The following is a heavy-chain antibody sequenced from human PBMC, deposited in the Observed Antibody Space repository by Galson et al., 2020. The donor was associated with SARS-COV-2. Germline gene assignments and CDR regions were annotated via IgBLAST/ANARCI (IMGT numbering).Heavy chain of an antibody. V-gene: IGHV4-31*03. CDR3: ARDVYDILTGQPVYFDY. CDR1: GGSISSGGYY. CDR2: IYYSGST. D-gene: IGHD3-9*01. Sequence: ETSETLSITCTVSGGSISSGGYYWSWIRQHPGKGLEWIGYIYYSGSTYYNPSLMSRVTISVDTSKNQFSLKLSSVTAADTAVYYCARDVYDILTGQPVYFDYWGQGTLVTVSS. J-gene: IGHJ4*02.